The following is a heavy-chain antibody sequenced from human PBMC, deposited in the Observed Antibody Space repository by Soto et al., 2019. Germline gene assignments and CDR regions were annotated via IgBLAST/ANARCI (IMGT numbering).Heavy chain of an antibody. J-gene: IGHJ6*02. D-gene: IGHD2-2*01. CDR2: IIPIFGTA. CDR1: GGTFSSYA. Sequence: SVKVSCKASGGTFSSYAISWVRQAPGQGLEWMGGIIPIFGTANYAQKFQGRVTITADKSTSTAYMELSSLRSEDTAVYYCASAGGYCSSTSCYDDYYYGMDVWGQGTTVTVSS. CDR3: ASAGGYCSSTSCYDDYYYGMDV. V-gene: IGHV1-69*06.